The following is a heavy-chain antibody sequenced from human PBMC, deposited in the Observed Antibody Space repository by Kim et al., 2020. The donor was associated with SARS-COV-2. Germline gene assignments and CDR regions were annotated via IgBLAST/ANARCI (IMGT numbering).Heavy chain of an antibody. V-gene: IGHV3-30*02. J-gene: IGHJ4*02. D-gene: IGHD6-19*01. CDR3: AKQAGYSSGWYSDY. Sequence: ADSVKGRFTISRDNHKNTVYLQMDRLRVEDTALYYCAKQAGYSSGWYSDYWGQGTLVTVSS.